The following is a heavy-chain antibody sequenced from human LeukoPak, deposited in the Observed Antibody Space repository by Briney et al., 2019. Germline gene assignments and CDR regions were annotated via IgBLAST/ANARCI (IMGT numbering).Heavy chain of an antibody. J-gene: IGHJ4*02. CDR1: GFTFSSYG. V-gene: IGHV3-49*03. Sequence: GGSLRLSCAASGFTFSSYGMHWFRQAPGKGLEWVSLIRSKAYGGTTENAASVKDRFTISRDDSKSIAYLQMNSLKTEDTAVYYCAREVPPSDYWGQGTLVTVSS. CDR2: IRSKAYGGTT. CDR3: AREVPPSDY.